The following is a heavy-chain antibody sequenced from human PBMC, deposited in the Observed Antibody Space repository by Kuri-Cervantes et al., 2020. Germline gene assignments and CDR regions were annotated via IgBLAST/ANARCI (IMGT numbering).Heavy chain of an antibody. CDR1: GFKFSDYA. Sequence: GESLKISCAASGFKFSDYAMHWVRQAPGKGLEWVAVISYDGSNKYYADSVKGRFTISRDNAKNSLYLQMNSLRAEDTAVYYCARDRTLNWNDGFDYWGQGTLVTVSS. J-gene: IGHJ4*02. V-gene: IGHV3-30*07. CDR3: ARDRTLNWNDGFDY. CDR2: ISYDGSNK. D-gene: IGHD1-1*01.